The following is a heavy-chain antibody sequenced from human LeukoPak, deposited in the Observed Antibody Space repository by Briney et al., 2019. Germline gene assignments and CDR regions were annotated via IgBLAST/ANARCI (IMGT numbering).Heavy chain of an antibody. CDR1: GYTFTGYY. CDR2: INPNSGGT. CDR3: AREYCSSTSCFDYFDY. J-gene: IGHJ4*02. V-gene: IGHV1-2*04. D-gene: IGHD2-2*01. Sequence: ASVKVSCKAPGYTFTGYYMHWVRQAPGQGLEWMGWINPNSGGTNYAQKFQGWVTMTMDTSISTAYMELSRLRSDDTAVYYCAREYCSSTSCFDYFDYWGQGTLVTVSS.